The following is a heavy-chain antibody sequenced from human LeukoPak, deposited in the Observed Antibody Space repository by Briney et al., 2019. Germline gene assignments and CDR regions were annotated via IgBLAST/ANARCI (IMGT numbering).Heavy chain of an antibody. V-gene: IGHV3-7*01. CDR3: ARESDHSNYPGTFDH. D-gene: IGHD4-11*01. Sequence: GGSLRLSCAASGFTFSRYWMSWVRQAPGKRLEWVANIKHDGSEKYYVDSVKGRFTISGDNAKNSLSLQMNSLRVEDTALYYCARESDHSNYPGTFDHWGPGTLVAVSS. CDR2: IKHDGSEK. J-gene: IGHJ4*02. CDR1: GFTFSRYW.